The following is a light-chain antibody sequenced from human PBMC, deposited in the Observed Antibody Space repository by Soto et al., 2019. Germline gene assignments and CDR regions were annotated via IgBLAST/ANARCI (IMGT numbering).Light chain of an antibody. V-gene: IGLV2-23*02. CDR3: CSYAGSSTLYV. Sequence: QSALTQPASVSGSPGQSITISCTGTSSDIGTYNLVSWYQQHPGKAPKLMIYEVNKRPSGVSDRFAGSKSGNTASLTIAGRQAEDEADYCCCSYAGSSTLYVFGTGTKLTVL. J-gene: IGLJ1*01. CDR2: EVN. CDR1: SSDIGTYNL.